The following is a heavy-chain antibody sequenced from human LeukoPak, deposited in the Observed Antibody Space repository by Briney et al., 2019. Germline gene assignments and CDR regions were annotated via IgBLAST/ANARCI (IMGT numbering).Heavy chain of an antibody. V-gene: IGHV3-30-3*01. D-gene: IGHD2-15*01. Sequence: GGSLRLSCAASGFAFSSYAMHWVRQAPGKGLEWVAVISYDGSNKYYADSVKGRFTISRDNSKNTLYLQMNSLRAEDTAVYYCARDLTPYYYYYGMDVWGQGTTVTVSS. CDR3: ARDLTPYYYYYGMDV. J-gene: IGHJ6*02. CDR2: ISYDGSNK. CDR1: GFAFSSYA.